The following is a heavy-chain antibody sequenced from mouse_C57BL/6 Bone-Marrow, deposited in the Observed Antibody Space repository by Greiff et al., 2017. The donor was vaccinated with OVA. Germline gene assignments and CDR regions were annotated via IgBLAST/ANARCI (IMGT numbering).Heavy chain of an antibody. CDR3: ALLRSFAY. CDR2: IDPAHGNT. D-gene: IGHD1-1*01. J-gene: IGHJ3*01. V-gene: IGHV14-3*01. CDR1: GFNIKNTY. Sequence: VQLKESVAELVRPGASVKLSCTASGFNIKNTYMHWVKQRPEQGLEWIGRIDPAHGNTKYAPKFQGKATITADTSSNPAYLQLSSLTTEDTAIYYCALLRSFAYWGQGTLVTVSA.